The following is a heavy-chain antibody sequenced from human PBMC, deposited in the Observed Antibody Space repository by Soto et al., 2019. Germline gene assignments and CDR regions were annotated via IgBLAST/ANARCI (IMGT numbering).Heavy chain of an antibody. CDR3: VRGTPTPGLDI. V-gene: IGHV3-7*03. CDR2: IKRRGTST. D-gene: IGHD1-1*01. CDR1: GFRFSDYP. Sequence: GGSLRLSCVGSGFRFSDYPLNWVRQAPGQGLEWVANIKRRGTSTNYVDSVRGRFSTSRDNTRNSFYLNMDSLRAGDTATYYCVRGTPTPGLDIWGRGTTVTVS. J-gene: IGHJ6*02.